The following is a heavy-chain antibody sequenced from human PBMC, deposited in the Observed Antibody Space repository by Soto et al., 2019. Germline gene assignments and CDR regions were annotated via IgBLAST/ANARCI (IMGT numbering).Heavy chain of an antibody. V-gene: IGHV3-23*01. D-gene: IGHD4-17*01. CDR2: ISGSGSNP. J-gene: IGHJ5*02. Sequence: EVQVLESGGGLVQPGGSLRLSCAASGFTFSSYAMSWVRQAPGQGLEWVSAISGSGSNPYYADSVKGRFTISRDNSKNTLYLQMNSLRAEGTALYYWAKTASMTIPHGFGPWGQGTLVTVSS. CDR1: GFTFSSYA. CDR3: AKTASMTIPHGFGP.